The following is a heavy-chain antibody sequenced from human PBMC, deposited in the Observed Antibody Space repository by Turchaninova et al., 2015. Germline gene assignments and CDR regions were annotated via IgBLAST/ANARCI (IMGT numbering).Heavy chain of an antibody. CDR1: GFTFSDQY. Sequence: GGGLVQPGGSLRLSCAASGFTFSDQYVDWVRQAPGKGLEWVGRSRGKGQSYSTEYAASVKGRFIISRDDSSKSLLLQMNSLKSDDTAIYYCAKVDGTYSYFAMDVWGHGTTVTVSS. D-gene: IGHD1-14*01. CDR2: SRGKGQSYST. CDR3: AKVDGTYSYFAMDV. V-gene: IGHV3-72*01. J-gene: IGHJ6*02.